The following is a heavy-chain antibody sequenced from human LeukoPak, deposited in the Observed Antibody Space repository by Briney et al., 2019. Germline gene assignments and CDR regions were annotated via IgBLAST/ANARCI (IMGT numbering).Heavy chain of an antibody. D-gene: IGHD3-10*01. CDR3: ARDRGVRGVILDY. J-gene: IGHJ4*02. Sequence: SVKVSCKASGYTFTNYDINWVRQATGQGLEWMGRIIPILGIANYAQKFQGRVTITADKSTSTAYMELSSLRSEDTAVYYCARDRGVRGVILDYWGQGTLVTVSS. V-gene: IGHV1-69*04. CDR2: IIPILGIA. CDR1: GYTFTNYD.